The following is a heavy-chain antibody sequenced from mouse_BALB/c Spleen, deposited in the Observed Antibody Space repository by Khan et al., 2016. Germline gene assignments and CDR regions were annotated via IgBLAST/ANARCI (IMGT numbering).Heavy chain of an antibody. D-gene: IGHD2-1*01. CDR2: FYPGSGSI. CDR1: GYTFTEYI. Sequence: VQLQQSGAELVKPGASVKLSCKASGYTFTEYIIHWVKQRSGQGLEWIGWFYPGSGSIKYNEKFKDKATLTADKSSSTVHMELSRLTSEDSAVYFCARHEVGGYYGKAMDYWSQGTSVTVSS. V-gene: IGHV1-62-2*01. CDR3: ARHEVGGYYGKAMDY. J-gene: IGHJ4*01.